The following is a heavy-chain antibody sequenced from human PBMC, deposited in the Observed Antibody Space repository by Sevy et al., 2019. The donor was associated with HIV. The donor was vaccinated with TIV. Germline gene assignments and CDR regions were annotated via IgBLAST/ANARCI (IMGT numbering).Heavy chain of an antibody. J-gene: IGHJ6*02. V-gene: IGHV3-33*01. Sequence: GGSLRLSCVASGFTFRNYGMHWVRQAPGKGLEWVAVIWHDGKNKNSAESVKRRFTIFRDNSKNTLYLEMNSLRVEDTAVFYCARDQGKDAPMDVWGQGTTVTVSS. D-gene: IGHD6-13*01. CDR1: GFTFRNYG. CDR2: IWHDGKNK. CDR3: ARDQGKDAPMDV.